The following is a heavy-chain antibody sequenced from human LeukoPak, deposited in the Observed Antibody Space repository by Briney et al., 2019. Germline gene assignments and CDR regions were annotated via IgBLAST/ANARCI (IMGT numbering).Heavy chain of an antibody. CDR3: ARVSSKPPHIWFDP. V-gene: IGHV4-59*01. D-gene: IGHD4-11*01. Sequence: SETPSLTCTVSGGSISSYYWSWIRQPPGKGLEWIGYIYYSGSTNYNPSLKSRVTISVDTSKNQFSLKLSSVTAADTAVYYCARVSSKPPHIWFDPWGQGTLVTVSS. CDR1: GGSISSYY. J-gene: IGHJ5*02. CDR2: IYYSGST.